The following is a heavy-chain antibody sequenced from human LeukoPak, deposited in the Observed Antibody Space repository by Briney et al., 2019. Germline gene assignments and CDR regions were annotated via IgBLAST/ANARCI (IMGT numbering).Heavy chain of an antibody. J-gene: IGHJ4*02. CDR1: GGTFSSYA. D-gene: IGHD5-18*01. V-gene: IGHV1-69*13. CDR2: IIPIFGTA. CDR3: ARDQRYSYGYDN. Sequence: ASVKVSCKASGGTFSSYAISWVRQAPGQGLEWMGGIIPIFGTANYAQKFQGRVTITADESTSTAYMELSSLRSEDTAVYYCARDQRYSYGYDNWGQGTLVTVSS.